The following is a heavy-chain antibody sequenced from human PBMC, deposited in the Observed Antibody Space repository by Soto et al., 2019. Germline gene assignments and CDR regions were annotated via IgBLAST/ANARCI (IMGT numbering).Heavy chain of an antibody. CDR3: AKRYDFWSGRWYGLGV. J-gene: IGHJ6*02. V-gene: IGHV4-4*02. CDR2: IYHIGST. CDR1: GASINSANW. D-gene: IGHD3-3*01. Sequence: LSLTCSVSGASINSANWWVWVRQPPGKGLEWIGEIYHIGSTTYNPSLKSRATISVDKSKNQFSLIVTSVTAADTAVYYCAKRYDFWSGRWYGLGVWGQGTTVTVSS.